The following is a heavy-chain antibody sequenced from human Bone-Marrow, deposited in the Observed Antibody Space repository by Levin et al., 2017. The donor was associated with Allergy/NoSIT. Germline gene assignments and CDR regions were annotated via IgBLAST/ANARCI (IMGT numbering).Heavy chain of an antibody. CDR3: AKDQSFDFWSSSYSESAFDI. V-gene: IGHV3-23*01. CDR2: ISAGDAST. Sequence: GESLKISCAASGFTFSSSAMSWVRQAPGKGLEWVSSISAGDASTYYTDSVKGRLTVSRDNSKNTLYLQMNSLRAEDTALYYCAKDQSFDFWSSSYSESAFDIWGQGTVVTVSS. J-gene: IGHJ3*02. CDR1: GFTFSSSA. D-gene: IGHD3-3*01.